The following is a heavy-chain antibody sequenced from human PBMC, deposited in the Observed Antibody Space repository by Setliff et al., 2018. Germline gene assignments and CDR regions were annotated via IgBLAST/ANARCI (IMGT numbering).Heavy chain of an antibody. V-gene: IGHV3-49*04. CDR3: ARLGGSSGSGGFYYYYYYMDV. Sequence: GSLRLSCAASGFTFSTYVMTWVRQAPGKGLEWVGFIRSKAYGGTTEYAASVKGRFTISRDDSKSIAYLQMNSLRAEDTAVYYCARLGGSSGSGGFYYYYYYMDVWGKGTTVTVSS. CDR1: GFTFSTYV. D-gene: IGHD3-22*01. CDR2: IRSKAYGGTT. J-gene: IGHJ6*03.